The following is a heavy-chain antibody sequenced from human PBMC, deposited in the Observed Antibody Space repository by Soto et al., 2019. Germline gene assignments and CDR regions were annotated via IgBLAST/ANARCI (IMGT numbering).Heavy chain of an antibody. D-gene: IGHD3-10*01. J-gene: IGHJ6*02. Sequence: SVKVSCKASGGTFSSYAISWVRRAPGQGLEWMGGIIPIFGTANYAQKFQGRVTITADESTSTAYMELSSLRSEDTAVYYCARKGSYYYYGMDVWGQGTTVTVSS. CDR3: ARKGSYYYYGMDV. CDR1: GGTFSSYA. V-gene: IGHV1-69*13. CDR2: IIPIFGTA.